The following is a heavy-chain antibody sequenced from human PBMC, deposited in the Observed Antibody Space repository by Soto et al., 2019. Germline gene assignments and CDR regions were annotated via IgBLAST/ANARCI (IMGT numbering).Heavy chain of an antibody. D-gene: IGHD3-22*01. CDR1: GYIFTSYA. V-gene: IGHV1-3*01. CDR3: ARDREYYYDSSGYFDY. CDR2: INAGNGNT. Sequence: ASVKVSCKASGYIFTSYAMHWVRQALGQRLEWMGWINAGNGNTKYSQKFQGRVTITRDTSASTAYMELSSLRSEDTAVYYCARDREYYYDSSGYFDYWGQGTLGTVSS. J-gene: IGHJ4*02.